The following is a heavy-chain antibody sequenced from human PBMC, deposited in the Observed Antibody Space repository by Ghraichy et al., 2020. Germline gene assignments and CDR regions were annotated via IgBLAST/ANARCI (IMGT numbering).Heavy chain of an antibody. CDR2: INPNSGGT. D-gene: IGHD4/OR15-4a*01. J-gene: IGHJ6*02. CDR3: ARGGWGGTNYNYYYYGMDV. CDR1: GYTFTGYY. Sequence: ASVKVSCKASGYTFTGYYMHWVRQAPGQGLEWMGWINPNSGGTNYAQKFQGRVTMTRDTSISTAYMELSRLRSDDTAVYYCARGGWGGTNYNYYYYGMDVWGQGTTVTVSS. V-gene: IGHV1-2*02.